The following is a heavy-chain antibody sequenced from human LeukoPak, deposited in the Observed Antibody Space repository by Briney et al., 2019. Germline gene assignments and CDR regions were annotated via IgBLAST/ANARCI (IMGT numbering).Heavy chain of an antibody. Sequence: GGSLRLSCAASGFSFSSYSMNWVRQAPGKGLEWVSYISHTGSTMSYADSVKGRFTISRDNARNSLYLQMNSLRAEDTAVYYCARGGMVRRVMGAFDIWGQGTLVTVSS. CDR2: ISHTGSTM. V-gene: IGHV3-48*04. CDR3: ARGGMVRRVMGAFDI. CDR1: GFSFSSYS. D-gene: IGHD3-10*01. J-gene: IGHJ3*02.